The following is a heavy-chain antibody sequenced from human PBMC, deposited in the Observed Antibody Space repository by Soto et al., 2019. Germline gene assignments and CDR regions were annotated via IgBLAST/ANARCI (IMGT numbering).Heavy chain of an antibody. CDR2: IYYSGST. CDR1: DGSISSSSYY. V-gene: IGHV4-39*07. D-gene: IGHD3-3*01. CDR3: ARDSKVRVYYDFWSGPTPYYFDY. J-gene: IGHJ4*02. Sequence: PSETLSLTCTVSDGSISSSSYYWGWIRQPPGKGLEWIGSIYYSGSTYYNPSLKSRVTISVDTSKNQFSLRSDDTAVYYCARDSKVRVYYDFWSGPTPYYFDYWGQGTLVTVSS.